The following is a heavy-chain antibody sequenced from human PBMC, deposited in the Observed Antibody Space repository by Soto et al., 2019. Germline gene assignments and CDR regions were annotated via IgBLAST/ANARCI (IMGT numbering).Heavy chain of an antibody. CDR2: IYWDNDK. V-gene: IGHV2-5*02. D-gene: IGHD3-3*01. Sequence: QITLKESGTTLVKPTQTLTLTCTFSGFSLSTSGVSVGWIRQPPGKALEWLALIYWDNDKRYSPSLKIRVTITKDTSKNQVILTMTNMDPVDTAKYYCAHRRDFFNWWGQGTLVTVSS. J-gene: IGHJ4*02. CDR1: GFSLSTSGVS. CDR3: AHRRDFFNW.